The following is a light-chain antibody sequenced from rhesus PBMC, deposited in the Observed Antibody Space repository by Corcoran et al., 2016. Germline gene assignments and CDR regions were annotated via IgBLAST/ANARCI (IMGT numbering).Light chain of an antibody. CDR3: QQHDNSPPFT. CDR2: RAS. Sequence: DIQMTQSPSSLSASVGDRVTITCRASQGISNWLAWYQQKPGKAPKLLIYRASNLETGFPSRFSGSGSGTEFHLTISSLQPEDIATYDCQQHDNSPPFTFGPVTKLDIK. V-gene: IGKV1-69*01. CDR1: QGISNW. J-gene: IGKJ3*01.